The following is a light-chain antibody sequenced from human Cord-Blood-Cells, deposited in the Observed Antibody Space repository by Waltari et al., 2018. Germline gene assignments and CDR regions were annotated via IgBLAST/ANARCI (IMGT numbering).Light chain of an antibody. CDR3: SSYTSSSTWV. CDR2: DVS. V-gene: IGLV2-14*01. CDR1: SSDVGGYNY. J-gene: IGLJ3*02. Sequence: QSALTQPASVSGSPGQSITISCTGTSSDVGGYNYVSWYQQHPGKAPKLMIYDVSKRRSGVSSRFSGSKSGNTASLTTSGLQAEDEADYYCSSYTSSSTWVFGGGTKLTVL.